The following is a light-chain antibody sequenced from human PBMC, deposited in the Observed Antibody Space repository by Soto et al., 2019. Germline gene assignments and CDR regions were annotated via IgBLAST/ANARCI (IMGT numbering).Light chain of an antibody. CDR1: QSISSN. V-gene: IGKV3-15*01. CDR3: QHYNNWPLT. J-gene: IGKJ4*01. Sequence: EIVMTQSPATLSVSPGERATLSCRASQSISSNLAWYQQKPGQPPRLLIYGTSTRATGIPARFSGSGSGTEFTLTISSLQSEDFAVYYCQHYNNWPLTFGRGTKVEIK. CDR2: GTS.